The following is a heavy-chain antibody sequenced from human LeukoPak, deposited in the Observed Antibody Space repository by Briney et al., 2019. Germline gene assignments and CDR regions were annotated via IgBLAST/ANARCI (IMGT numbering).Heavy chain of an antibody. D-gene: IGHD1-26*01. CDR2: INAGNGNT. CDR3: ARFLWELQALDY. Sequence: ASVKVSCKASGYTFTSYAMHWVRQAPGQRPEWMGWINAGNGNTKYSQEFQGRVTITRDTSASTAYMELSSLRSEDMAVCYCARFLWELQALDYWGQGTLVTVSS. V-gene: IGHV1-3*03. CDR1: GYTFTSYA. J-gene: IGHJ4*02.